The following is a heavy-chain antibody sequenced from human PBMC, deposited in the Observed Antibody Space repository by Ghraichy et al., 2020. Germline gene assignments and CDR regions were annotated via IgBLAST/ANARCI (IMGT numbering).Heavy chain of an antibody. D-gene: IGHD3-10*01. Sequence: SETLSLTCTVSGASIGSSSFYWGWVRQPPGRGLEWIGSIYYSGSTFYNPSLKSRVTISVDTSKNQFSLKLSSVTAADTAVYYCATATAEKSITMVRGLKVYSYYGLDVWGQGTTVTVAS. CDR2: IYYSGST. V-gene: IGHV4-39*01. CDR3: ATATAEKSITMVRGLKVYSYYGLDV. CDR1: GASIGSSSFY. J-gene: IGHJ6*02.